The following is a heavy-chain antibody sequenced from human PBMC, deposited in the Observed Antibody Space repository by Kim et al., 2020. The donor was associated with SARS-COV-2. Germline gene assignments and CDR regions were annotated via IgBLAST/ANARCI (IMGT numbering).Heavy chain of an antibody. CDR3: TRLGSTPDFDY. J-gene: IGHJ4*02. D-gene: IGHD2-2*01. CDR1: GFTFSGSA. V-gene: IGHV3-73*01. Sequence: GGSLRLSCAASGFTFSGSAMHWVRQASGKGLEWVGRIRSKANSYATAYAASVKGRLTISRDDSKNTAYLQMNSLKTEDTAVYYCTRLGSTPDFDYWGQGTLVTVSS. CDR2: IRSKANSYAT.